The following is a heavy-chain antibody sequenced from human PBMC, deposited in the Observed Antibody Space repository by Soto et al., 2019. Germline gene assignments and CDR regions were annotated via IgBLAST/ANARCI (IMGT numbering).Heavy chain of an antibody. CDR3: ARVSRSGYSAITDAFHI. CDR2: IYYSGST. CDR1: GGSISTYY. J-gene: IGHJ3*02. D-gene: IGHD2-15*01. V-gene: IGHV4-59*01. Sequence: QVQLQESGPGLVKPSETLSLTCTVSGGSISTYYWSWIRQPPGKGLEWSGYIYYSGSTNYNPSLKSRVTISVDTSKNQFSLKLRSVTAADTAVYYCARVSRSGYSAITDAFHIWGQGTMVTVSS.